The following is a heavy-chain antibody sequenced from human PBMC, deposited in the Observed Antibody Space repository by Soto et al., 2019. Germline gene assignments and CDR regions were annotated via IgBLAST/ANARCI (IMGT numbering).Heavy chain of an antibody. J-gene: IGHJ6*02. CDR2: IIPIFGTA. D-gene: IGHD2-8*01. Sequence: SVKVSCKASGGTFSSYAISWVRRAPGQGLEWMGGIIPIFGTANYAQKFQGRVTITADESTSTAYMELSSLRSEDTAVYYCARDNGYYYYYGMDVWGQGTTVTVSS. V-gene: IGHV1-69*13. CDR1: GGTFSSYA. CDR3: ARDNGYYYYYGMDV.